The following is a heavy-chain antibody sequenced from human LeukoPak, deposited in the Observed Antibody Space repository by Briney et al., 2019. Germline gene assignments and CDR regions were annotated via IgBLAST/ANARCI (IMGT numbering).Heavy chain of an antibody. Sequence: PGGSLRLSCAASGFTFSNYGMSWVRQAPGKGLEWVSAISGGGGSTYYPDSVKGRFTISRDNSRNTLYLQMNSLRAEDTAVYHCAKKGGYNYGDPFDYWGQGTLVTVSS. CDR3: AKKGGYNYGDPFDY. J-gene: IGHJ4*02. D-gene: IGHD5-18*01. V-gene: IGHV3-23*01. CDR2: ISGGGGST. CDR1: GFTFSNYG.